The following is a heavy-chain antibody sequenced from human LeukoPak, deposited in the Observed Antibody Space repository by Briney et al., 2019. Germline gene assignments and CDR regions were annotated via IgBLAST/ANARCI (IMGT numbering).Heavy chain of an antibody. D-gene: IGHD6-19*01. V-gene: IGHV3-74*01. CDR3: ARADGSGWLTY. J-gene: IGHJ4*02. Sequence: GGSLRLSCAASGFTFSSHWMHWVRQAPGKGLVWVSRMNNDGSSTIYADSVKGRFTISRDNAKNTLYLQMNSLRAEDTAVYYCARADGSGWLTYWGQGTLVTVSS. CDR2: MNNDGSST. CDR1: GFTFSSHW.